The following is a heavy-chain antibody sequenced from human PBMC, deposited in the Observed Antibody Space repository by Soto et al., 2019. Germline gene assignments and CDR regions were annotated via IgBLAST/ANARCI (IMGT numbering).Heavy chain of an antibody. CDR2: TRNKAHSYTT. CDR3: ARGFKTINYNGMDV. Sequence: EVRLVESGGDLVQPGGSLRLTCAASGFTISDHYMEWVRLAPETGLEWVGRTRNKAHSYTTDYAASVKGRFTISRDELKNSVYLQMNSLKTEDTAVYYCARGFKTINYNGMDVWGQGTTVTVSS. J-gene: IGHJ6*02. CDR1: GFTISDHY. V-gene: IGHV3-72*01.